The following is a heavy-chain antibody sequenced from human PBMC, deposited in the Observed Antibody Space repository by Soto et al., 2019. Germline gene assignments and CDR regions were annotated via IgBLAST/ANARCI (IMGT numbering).Heavy chain of an antibody. CDR3: ARDLAKGGGSAGFDY. CDR1: GYTFTVYY. J-gene: IGHJ4*02. Sequence: ASVRVSCKASGYTFTVYYMHWVRQAPGQGLGWMGWINPKSGGTMYPQKFQGRVTMTWDTSISTAYMALTRLRSDDTAVYYCARDLAKGGGSAGFDYWGQRTLVTVST. D-gene: IGHD1-26*01. CDR2: INPKSGGT. V-gene: IGHV1-2*02.